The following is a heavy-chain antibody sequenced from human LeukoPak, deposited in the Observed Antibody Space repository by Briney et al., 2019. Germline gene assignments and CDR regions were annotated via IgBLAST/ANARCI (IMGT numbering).Heavy chain of an antibody. CDR1: GFTFGDYY. J-gene: IGHJ4*02. Sequence: GGSLRLSCAASGFTFGDYYMSWIRQAPGKGLEWISYISSSSTDTTYADSVKGRVTISRDNAKNSLYLQMNSLRAEDTAVYYCARGRSSGWYARHDTNPTDYWGQGTLVTVSS. V-gene: IGHV3-11*06. CDR3: ARGRSSGWYARHDTNPTDY. CDR2: ISSSSTDT. D-gene: IGHD6-19*01.